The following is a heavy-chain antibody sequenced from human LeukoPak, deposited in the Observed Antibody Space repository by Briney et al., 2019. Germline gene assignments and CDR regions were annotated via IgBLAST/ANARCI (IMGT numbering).Heavy chain of an antibody. J-gene: IGHJ5*02. CDR2: ISTSSSYI. Sequence: GGSLRLSCGASGFTFSGYSMNWVRQAPGKGLEWVSSISTSSSYIYYADSVKGRFTISRDNAKKSLYLQMNSLRAEDTAVYYCARGRAVAAASDNWFDPWGQGTLVTVSS. V-gene: IGHV3-21*01. CDR3: ARGRAVAAASDNWFDP. CDR1: GFTFSGYS. D-gene: IGHD2-15*01.